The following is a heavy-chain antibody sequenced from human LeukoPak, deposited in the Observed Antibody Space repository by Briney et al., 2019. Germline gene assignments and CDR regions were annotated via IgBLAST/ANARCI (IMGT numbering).Heavy chain of an antibody. CDR1: GFTFSSYS. CDR2: ISSSSSYI. V-gene: IGHV3-21*01. D-gene: IGHD2-15*01. J-gene: IGHJ3*02. CDR3: ARDWENVVVVAASRIHDAFDI. Sequence: GGSLRLSCAASGFTFSSYSMNWVRQAPGKGLEWVSSISSSSSYIYYADSVKGRFTISRDNAKNSLYLQMNSLRAEDTAVYYCARDWENVVVVAASRIHDAFDIWGQGTMVTVSS.